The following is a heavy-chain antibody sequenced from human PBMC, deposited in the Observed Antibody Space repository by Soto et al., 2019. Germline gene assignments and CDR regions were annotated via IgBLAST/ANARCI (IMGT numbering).Heavy chain of an antibody. J-gene: IGHJ4*02. CDR1: GCSISRGGYY. Sequence: PSDTLSLTFTVSGCSISRGGYYWSWILQHPGKGLEWIGYIYYSGSTYYNPSLKSRVTISVDTSKNQFSLKLSSVTAADTAVYYCARCERVYSGRPFDYWGQGTLVTVSS. V-gene: IGHV4-31*03. CDR2: IYYSGST. CDR3: ARCERVYSGRPFDY. D-gene: IGHD5-12*01.